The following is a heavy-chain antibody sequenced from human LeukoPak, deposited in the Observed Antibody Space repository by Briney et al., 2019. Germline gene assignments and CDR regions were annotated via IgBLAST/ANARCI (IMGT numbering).Heavy chain of an antibody. CDR2: ISAYNGNT. Sequence: ASVKVSCKASGYIFTSYGISWVRQAPGQGLEWMGWISAYNGNTNYAQKLQGRVTMTTDTSTSTAYMELRSLRSDDTAVYHCARGYCSGGSCYSRNAFDIWGQGTMVTVSS. CDR1: GYIFTSYG. V-gene: IGHV1-18*01. CDR3: ARGYCSGGSCYSRNAFDI. D-gene: IGHD2-15*01. J-gene: IGHJ3*02.